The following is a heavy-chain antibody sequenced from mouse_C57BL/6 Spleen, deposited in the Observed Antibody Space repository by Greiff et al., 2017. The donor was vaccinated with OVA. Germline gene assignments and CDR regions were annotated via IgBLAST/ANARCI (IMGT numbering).Heavy chain of an antibody. D-gene: IGHD2-14*01. J-gene: IGHJ1*03. V-gene: IGHV1-69*01. CDR1: GYTFTSYW. CDR2: IDPSDSYT. CDR3: ASPLLKEYFDV. Sequence: VQLQQPGAELVMPGASVKLSCKASGYTFTSYWMHWVKQRPGQGLEWIGKIDPSDSYTNYNQKFKGKSTLTVDKSSSTAYMQLSSLTSEDSAVYYCASPLLKEYFDVWGTGTTVTVSS.